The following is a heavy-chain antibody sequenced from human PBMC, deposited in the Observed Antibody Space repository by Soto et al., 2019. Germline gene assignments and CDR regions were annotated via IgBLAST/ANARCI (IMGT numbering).Heavy chain of an antibody. CDR3: ARHRVYCSSTSCYREEYYFDY. D-gene: IGHD2-2*01. CDR2: IYYSEST. V-gene: IGHV4-39*01. Sequence: SETLSLTCTVSGGYISSSGYYWGWIRQPPGKGLEWIGSIYYSESTYYNPSLKSRVTISVDTSKNQFSLKLSSVTAADTAVYYCARHRVYCSSTSCYREEYYFDYWGQGTLVTVSS. J-gene: IGHJ4*02. CDR1: GGYISSSGYY.